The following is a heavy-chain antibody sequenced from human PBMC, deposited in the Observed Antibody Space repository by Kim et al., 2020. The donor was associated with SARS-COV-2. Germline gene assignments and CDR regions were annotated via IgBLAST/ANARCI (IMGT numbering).Heavy chain of an antibody. D-gene: IGHD3-22*01. V-gene: IGHV3-30-3*01. CDR1: GFTFSSYA. Sequence: GGSLRLSCAASGFTFSSYAMHWVRQAPGKGLEWVAVISYDGSNKYYADSVKGRFTISRDNSKNTLYLQMNSLRAEDTAVYYCAREYYYDSSGSFDPWGQGTLVTVSS. CDR2: ISYDGSNK. J-gene: IGHJ5*02. CDR3: AREYYYDSSGSFDP.